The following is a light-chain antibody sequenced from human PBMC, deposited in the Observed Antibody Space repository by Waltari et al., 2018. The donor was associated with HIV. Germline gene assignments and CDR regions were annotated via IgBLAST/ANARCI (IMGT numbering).Light chain of an antibody. CDR1: SSNIGAGYD. V-gene: IGLV1-40*01. Sequence: QSVLTQPPSVSGAPGQRVTISCTGSSSNIGAGYDVHWYQQLPGTAPKLLIYVNSKRPSGVPDRFSGSKSGTSASLAITGLQAEDEADYYCQSYDSSLSGDVVFGGGTKLTVL. J-gene: IGLJ2*01. CDR2: VNS. CDR3: QSYDSSLSGDVV.